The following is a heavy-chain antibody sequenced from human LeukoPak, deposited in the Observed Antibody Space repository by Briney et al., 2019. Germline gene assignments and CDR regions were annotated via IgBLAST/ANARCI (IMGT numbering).Heavy chain of an antibody. V-gene: IGHV3-23*01. D-gene: IGHD6-13*01. CDR1: GFTFSIYA. J-gene: IGHJ4*02. CDR3: ARHSRGRWYVFDY. CDR2: ISGSGGNT. Sequence: PGGSLRLSCAASGFTFSIYAMSCVRQAPGKGLEWVSGISGSGGNTYYADSVKGRFTISRDNSNNTLYLQMNSLRAEDTAVYYCARHSRGRWYVFDYWGQGTLVTVSS.